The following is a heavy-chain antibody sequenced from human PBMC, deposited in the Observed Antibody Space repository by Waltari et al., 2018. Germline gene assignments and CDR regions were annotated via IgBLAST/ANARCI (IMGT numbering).Heavy chain of an antibody. J-gene: IGHJ4*02. CDR1: GFTLRAFA. Sequence: VQLVESGGGLVQPGGSLRLSCTASGFTLRAFAMTWVRQAPGKGLGWVSTVDTSGATYYAESVKGRFSISRDTSRNILYLEMSSLRTDDTALYFCAKDRWGGANYFDYWGQGTLATVSS. V-gene: IGHV3-23*04. CDR3: AKDRWGGANYFDY. CDR2: VDTSGAT. D-gene: IGHD2-21*01.